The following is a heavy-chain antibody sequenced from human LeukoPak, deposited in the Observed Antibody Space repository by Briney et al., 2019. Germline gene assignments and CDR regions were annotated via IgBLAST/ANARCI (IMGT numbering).Heavy chain of an antibody. J-gene: IGHJ6*02. V-gene: IGHV1-8*01. CDR3: ARGDYYGSGSYYNAPPGMDV. CDR2: MNPNSGNT. D-gene: IGHD3-10*01. Sequence: GASVKVSCKASGYTFTSYDINWVRQATGQGLEWMGWMNPNSGNTGYAQKFQGRVTMTRNTSISTAYMELSSLRSEDTAVYYCARGDYYGSGSYYNAPPGMDVWGQGTTVTVSS. CDR1: GYTFTSYD.